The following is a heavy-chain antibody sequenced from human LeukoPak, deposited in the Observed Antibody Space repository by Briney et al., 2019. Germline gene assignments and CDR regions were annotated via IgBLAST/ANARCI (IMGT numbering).Heavy chain of an antibody. J-gene: IGHJ4*02. CDR3: ARSVSKYYYDSSGYFL. Sequence: GESLKISCQGSGYSFNSYWIGWVRQLPGKGLEWMGIIYPGDSDTRYSPSFQGQVTISADKSISTAYLQWSSLKASDTAMYYCARSVSKYYYDSSGYFLWGQGTLVTVSS. CDR2: IYPGDSDT. V-gene: IGHV5-51*01. CDR1: GYSFNSYW. D-gene: IGHD3-22*01.